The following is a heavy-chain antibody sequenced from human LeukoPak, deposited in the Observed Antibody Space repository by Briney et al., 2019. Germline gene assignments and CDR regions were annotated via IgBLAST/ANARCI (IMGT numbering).Heavy chain of an antibody. Sequence: GGSLRLSCAASGFTFSNYGMHWVRQAPGKGLEWVALISYDGSNKYFADSVKGRFTISRDNSKNTLYLQMHSVRAEATAVYYCAKDNVAAAGRYFDYWGQGTLVTVSA. CDR2: ISYDGSNK. V-gene: IGHV3-30*18. CDR1: GFTFSNYG. CDR3: AKDNVAAAGRYFDY. J-gene: IGHJ4*02. D-gene: IGHD6-13*01.